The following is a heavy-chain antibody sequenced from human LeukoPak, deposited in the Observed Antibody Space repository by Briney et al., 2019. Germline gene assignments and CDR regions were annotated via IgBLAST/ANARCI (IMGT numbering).Heavy chain of an antibody. CDR2: IKQDGSEK. J-gene: IGHJ4*02. Sequence: PGGSLRLSCAASGFTFSSYWMSWVRQAPGKGLEWVANIKQDGSEKYYVDSVKGRFTISRDNAKNSLYLQMNSLRAEDTAVYYCARVEMYYDFWSGYYTGLPRNGFDYWGQGTLVTVSS. V-gene: IGHV3-7*01. D-gene: IGHD3-3*01. CDR3: ARVEMYYDFWSGYYTGLPRNGFDY. CDR1: GFTFSSYW.